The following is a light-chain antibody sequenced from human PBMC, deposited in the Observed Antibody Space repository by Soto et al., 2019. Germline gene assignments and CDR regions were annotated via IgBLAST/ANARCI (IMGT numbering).Light chain of an antibody. CDR3: QQRSNWPIT. CDR1: QSVSNDF. CDR2: GAS. J-gene: IGKJ5*01. V-gene: IGKV3D-20*02. Sequence: EIVLTQSPSILSLSPGERATLSCRASQSVSNDFLAWYQQKPGQAPRLLIYGASTRATDVPDRFSGSGSGADFTLTISRLEPEDFAVYYCQQRSNWPITFGQGTRLEIK.